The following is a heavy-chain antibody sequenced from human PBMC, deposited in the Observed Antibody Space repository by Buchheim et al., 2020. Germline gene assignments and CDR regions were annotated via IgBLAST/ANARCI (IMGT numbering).Heavy chain of an antibody. Sequence: VQLLESGGGLVQPGGSLRLSCAASGFTFSSYAMSWVRQAPGKGLEWVSAISGSGGSTYYADSVKGRFTISRDHSTNTLYLQMNSLRAEDTAVYYCAKDGCGGDCYSSGLDPWGQGTL. CDR2: ISGSGGST. D-gene: IGHD2-21*02. V-gene: IGHV3-23*01. J-gene: IGHJ5*02. CDR1: GFTFSSYA. CDR3: AKDGCGGDCYSSGLDP.